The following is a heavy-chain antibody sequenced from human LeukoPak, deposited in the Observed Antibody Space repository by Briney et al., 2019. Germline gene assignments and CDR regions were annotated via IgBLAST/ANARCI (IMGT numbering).Heavy chain of an antibody. CDR3: ATEAPSYCFDY. D-gene: IGHD6-6*01. Sequence: ASVKVSCKASGYTFTTYYIHWVRQDPGQGLEWMGWISPNSGGTNYAQNFQGRVTLTRDTSITTAYMELSRLTSDDAAVYYWATEAPSYCFDYWGQGTLVTVSS. CDR2: ISPNSGGT. V-gene: IGHV1-2*02. CDR1: GYTFTTYY. J-gene: IGHJ4*02.